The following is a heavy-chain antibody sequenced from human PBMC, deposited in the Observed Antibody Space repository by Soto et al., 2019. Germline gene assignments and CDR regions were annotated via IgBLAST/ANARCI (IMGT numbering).Heavy chain of an antibody. D-gene: IGHD6-19*01. Sequence: LRLSCAASGFTFSSYWMHWVRQAPGKGLVWVSRINSDGSSTSYADSVKGRFTISRDNAKNTLYLQMNSLRAEDTAVYYCARDRARGWSQTQDAFDIWGQGTMVTVSS. CDR1: GFTFSSYW. CDR2: INSDGSST. V-gene: IGHV3-74*01. J-gene: IGHJ3*02. CDR3: ARDRARGWSQTQDAFDI.